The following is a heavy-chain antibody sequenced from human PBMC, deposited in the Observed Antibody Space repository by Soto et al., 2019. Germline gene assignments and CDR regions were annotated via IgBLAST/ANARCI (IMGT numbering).Heavy chain of an antibody. V-gene: IGHV3-73*01. J-gene: IGHJ4*02. CDR1: GFTFSGSA. CDR2: IRSKANSYAT. Sequence: GESLKISCAASGFTFSGSAMHWVRQASGKGLEWVGRIRSKANSYATAYAASVKGRFTISRDDSKNTAYLQMNSLKTEDTAVYYCTRLVRGYYDSSGYDYWGQGTLVTVSS. CDR3: TRLVRGYYDSSGYDY. D-gene: IGHD3-22*01.